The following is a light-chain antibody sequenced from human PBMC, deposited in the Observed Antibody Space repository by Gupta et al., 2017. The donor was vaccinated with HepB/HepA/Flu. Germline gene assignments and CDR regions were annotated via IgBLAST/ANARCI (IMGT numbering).Light chain of an antibody. V-gene: IGKV3-20*01. CDR3: QQYWRSPIV. CDR2: DVS. CDR1: DTVSRSD. Sequence: IVLTQSPGTLSLSPGERPTLSCTASDTVSRSDLAWYQQRPGQAPSLLMYDVSTRATGVPDRFRGSGSETDFTLTISRLEPEDFAVYYCQQYWRSPIVFGGGTRLE. J-gene: IGKJ4*01.